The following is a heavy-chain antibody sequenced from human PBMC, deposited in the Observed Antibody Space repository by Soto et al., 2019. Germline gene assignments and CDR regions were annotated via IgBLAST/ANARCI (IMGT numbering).Heavy chain of an antibody. CDR1: GGSISDDY. J-gene: IGHJ6*02. CDR2: ISHSVST. D-gene: IGHD3-10*01. CDR3: AREARGVISGMDV. Sequence: PSETLFLTCTVSGGSISDDYWSWIRQPPGKGLEWIGHISHSVSTNYNPSLKSRVTISVDTSKRQFSLKLSSVTAADTAVYYCAREARGVISGMDVWGQGTTVTVSS. V-gene: IGHV4-59*01.